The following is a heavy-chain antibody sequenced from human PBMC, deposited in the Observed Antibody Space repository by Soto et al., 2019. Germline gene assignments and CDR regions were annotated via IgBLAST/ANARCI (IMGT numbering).Heavy chain of an antibody. CDR2: IYYSGSI. CDR3: ASVIAAATSYIDT. D-gene: IGHD6-6*01. CDR1: GFTFSSYS. Sequence: GSLRLSCAASGFTFSSYSMNWVRQAPGKVLEWIGSIYYSGSIYYNPSLKSRVTISVDTSKNQFSLKLSSVTAADTAVYYCASVIAAATSYIDTWCQRALLTVSS. J-gene: IGHJ5*02. V-gene: IGHV4-59*12.